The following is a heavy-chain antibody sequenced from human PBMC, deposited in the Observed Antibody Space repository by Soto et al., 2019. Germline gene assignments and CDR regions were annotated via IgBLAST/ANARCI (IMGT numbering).Heavy chain of an antibody. D-gene: IGHD6-19*01. Sequence: QLQLQESGPGLVKPSETLSLTCTVSGGSISSSSYYWGWIRQPPGKGLEWIGSIYYSGSTYYNPSLKSRVTISVDTSKNQFSLKLSSVTAADTAVYYCAGLGGDGWLAHDAFDIWGQGTMVTVSS. CDR1: GGSISSSSYY. J-gene: IGHJ3*02. V-gene: IGHV4-39*01. CDR2: IYYSGST. CDR3: AGLGGDGWLAHDAFDI.